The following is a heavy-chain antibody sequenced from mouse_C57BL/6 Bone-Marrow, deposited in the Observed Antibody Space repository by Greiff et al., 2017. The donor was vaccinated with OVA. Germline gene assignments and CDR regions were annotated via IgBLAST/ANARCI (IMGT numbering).Heavy chain of an antibody. D-gene: IGHD2-4*01. J-gene: IGHJ3*01. V-gene: IGHV1-19*01. CDR1: GYTFTDYY. Sequence: EVQLQQSGPVLVKPGASVKMSCKASGYTFTDYYMNWVKHSHGKSLEWIGVINPYNGGTSYNQKFKGKATLTVDKSSSTAYMELNSLTSEDSAVYYCATGGLPAWFAYWGQGTLVTVSA. CDR3: ATGGLPAWFAY. CDR2: INPYNGGT.